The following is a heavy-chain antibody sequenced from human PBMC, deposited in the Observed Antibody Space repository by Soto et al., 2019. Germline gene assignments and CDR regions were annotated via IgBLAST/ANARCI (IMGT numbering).Heavy chain of an antibody. J-gene: IGHJ4*02. Sequence: QITLKESGPTLVKPTQTLTLTCTFSGFSLSTRGVAVGWFRQPPGKALEWLALIYWDENKWYSPSLKSRLTITDDTSKNQVVLTMTSMDPVDTATYYCAHRPRGYAYYCDYWGQGTLVTVSS. D-gene: IGHD5-12*01. CDR1: GFSLSTRGVA. CDR3: AHRPRGYAYYCDY. V-gene: IGHV2-5*02. CDR2: IYWDENK.